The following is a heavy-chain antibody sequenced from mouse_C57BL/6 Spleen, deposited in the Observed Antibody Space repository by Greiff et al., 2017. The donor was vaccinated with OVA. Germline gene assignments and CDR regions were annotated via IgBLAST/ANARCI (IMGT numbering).Heavy chain of an antibody. CDR2: ISYSGST. Sequence: EVQGVESGPGMVKPSQSLSLTCTVTGYSITSGYDWHWIRHFPGNKLEWMGYISYSGSTNYKPSIKSRISITHDTSKNHFFLKLNSVTTEDTATYYCARDNDYDEAWFAYWGQGTLVTVSA. V-gene: IGHV3-1*01. CDR3: ARDNDYDEAWFAY. J-gene: IGHJ3*01. D-gene: IGHD2-4*01. CDR1: GYSITSGYD.